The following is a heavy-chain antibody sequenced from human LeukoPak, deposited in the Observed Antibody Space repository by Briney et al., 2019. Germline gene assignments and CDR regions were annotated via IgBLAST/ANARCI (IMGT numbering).Heavy chain of an antibody. J-gene: IGHJ4*02. CDR3: ARLSGSSLAFDY. Sequence: SETLSLTCTVSGGSISSSSYYWGWIRQPPGKGLEWIGSIYYSGSTYYNPSLKSRVSISVDTSKNQFSLKLSSVTAADTAVYYCARLSGSSLAFDYWGQGTLVTVSS. D-gene: IGHD6-6*01. V-gene: IGHV4-39*01. CDR2: IYYSGST. CDR1: GGSISSSSYY.